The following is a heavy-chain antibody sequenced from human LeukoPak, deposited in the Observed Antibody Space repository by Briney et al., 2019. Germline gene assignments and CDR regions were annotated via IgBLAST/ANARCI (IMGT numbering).Heavy chain of an antibody. Sequence: ASVKVSCKASGYTFTGYYMHWVRQAPGQGLEWMGWINPNSGGTNYAQKFQGRVTMTRETSISTAYMELSRLRSDDTAVYYCARDLRYYDFWSGWNYYYYGMDVWGQGTTVTVSS. CDR2: INPNSGGT. J-gene: IGHJ6*02. V-gene: IGHV1-2*02. D-gene: IGHD3-3*01. CDR1: GYTFTGYY. CDR3: ARDLRYYDFWSGWNYYYYGMDV.